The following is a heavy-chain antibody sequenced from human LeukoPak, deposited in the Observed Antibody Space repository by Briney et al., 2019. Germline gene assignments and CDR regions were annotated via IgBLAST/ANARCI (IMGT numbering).Heavy chain of an antibody. CDR2: IKPDGSEK. V-gene: IGHV3-7*02. Sequence: GGSLRLSCAASGFTFSRYWMSWVRQAPGKELEWVANIKPDGSEKYSVDSVKGRFTISRDNAKNSVYLQLSSLRTEDTAAYYCASSRWQAFDSWGQGILVTVSS. CDR3: ASSRWQAFDS. CDR1: GFTFSRYW. D-gene: IGHD6-13*01. J-gene: IGHJ4*02.